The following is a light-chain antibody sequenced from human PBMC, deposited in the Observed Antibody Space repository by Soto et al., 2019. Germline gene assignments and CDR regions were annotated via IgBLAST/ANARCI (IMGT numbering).Light chain of an antibody. CDR1: QSVSSN. V-gene: IGKV3-15*01. CDR3: QQYNEWPRT. CDR2: GSS. Sequence: EIVMTQSPATLSVSPGERATLSCRAGQSVSSNYLAWYQQKPGQAPRLLIYGSSTRATGVPARFSGSASGTEFTLTISSLQSEDFGVYYCQQYNEWPRTFGQGTRLEIK. J-gene: IGKJ5*01.